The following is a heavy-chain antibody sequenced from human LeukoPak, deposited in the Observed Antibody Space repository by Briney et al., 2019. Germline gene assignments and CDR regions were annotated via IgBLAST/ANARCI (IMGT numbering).Heavy chain of an antibody. CDR3: ARQLCSGDSSSWSRLYYYYYGMDV. V-gene: IGHV4-39*01. J-gene: IGHJ6*02. CDR2: IYYSGST. Sequence: LETLSLTCTVSGGSISSSSYYWGWIRQPPGKGLEWIGSIYYSGSTYYNPSLKSRVTISVDTSMNQFSLKLSSVTAADTAVYYCARQLCSGDSSSWSRLYYYYYGMDVWGQGTTVTVSS. CDR1: GGSISSSSYY. D-gene: IGHD6-13*01.